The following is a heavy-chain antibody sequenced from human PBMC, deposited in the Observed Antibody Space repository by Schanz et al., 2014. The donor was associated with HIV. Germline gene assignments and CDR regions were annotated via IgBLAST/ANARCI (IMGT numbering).Heavy chain of an antibody. Sequence: QVQLVQSGDEVKKPGSSVMVSCKTSGGTFTNYAISWVRQAPGQGLQWMGGIIPFFGTANYAQTLQGRLTITADESTGTAYMDLTSLRYEDTAIYFCARTSFTPGASGLKRSLYGMDVWGQGTTVTVSS. CDR1: GGTFTNYA. V-gene: IGHV1-69*01. D-gene: IGHD3-10*01. CDR3: ARTSFTPGASGLKRSLYGMDV. J-gene: IGHJ6*02. CDR2: IIPFFGTA.